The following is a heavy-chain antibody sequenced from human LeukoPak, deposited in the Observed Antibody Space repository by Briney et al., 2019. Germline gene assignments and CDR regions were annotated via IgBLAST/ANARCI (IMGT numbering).Heavy chain of an antibody. CDR1: GFTFSSYG. V-gene: IGHV3-33*01. Sequence: GGSLRLSCAASGFTFSSYGMHWVRQAPGKGLEWVAVIWYDGSNKYYADSVKGRFTISRDNSKNTLYLQMNSLRAEDTAVYYCASLIAVAASWGQGTLVTVSS. CDR3: ASLIAVAAS. J-gene: IGHJ4*02. D-gene: IGHD6-19*01. CDR2: IWYDGSNK.